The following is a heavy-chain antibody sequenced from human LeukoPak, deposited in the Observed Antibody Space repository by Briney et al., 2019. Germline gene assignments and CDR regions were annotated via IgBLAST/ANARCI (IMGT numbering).Heavy chain of an antibody. CDR2: TIPILGIS. CDR3: ARAPIAAAYNWFDP. CDR1: GGTFSSYT. D-gene: IGHD6-13*01. V-gene: IGHV1-69*10. J-gene: IGHJ5*02. Sequence: SVKVSCKASGGTFSSYTISWVRQAPGQGLEWMGGTIPILGISNYAQKFQGRHTITADKSTSTAYMELSSLRSEDTAVYYCARAPIAAAYNWFDPWGQGTLVTVSS.